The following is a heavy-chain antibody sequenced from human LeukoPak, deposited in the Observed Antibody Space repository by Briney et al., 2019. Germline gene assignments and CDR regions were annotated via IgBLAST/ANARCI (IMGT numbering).Heavy chain of an antibody. Sequence: PSETLSLTCTVSGDSISSSTYYWGWIRQPPGKGLEWIGSIYNTGSTYYSPSLKSRVTISVDTSKNQFSLKVSSVTAADTAVYYCARGDTVAARPGRFDYWGQGTLVTVSS. J-gene: IGHJ4*02. CDR3: ARGDTVAARPGRFDY. CDR1: GDSISSSTYY. V-gene: IGHV4-39*07. D-gene: IGHD6-6*01. CDR2: IYNTGST.